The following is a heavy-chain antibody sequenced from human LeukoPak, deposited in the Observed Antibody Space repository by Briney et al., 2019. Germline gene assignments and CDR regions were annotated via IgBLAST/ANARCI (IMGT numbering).Heavy chain of an antibody. D-gene: IGHD3/OR15-3a*01. CDR3: AKEVARRTGGFDP. J-gene: IGHJ5*02. V-gene: IGHV4-38-2*02. CDR1: AYSISNDNY. Sequence: SETLSLTCTVSAYSISNDNYWVWIRQSPGKGLEWIGSIYHSGTAYYNPSLKSRVTISVDTSKNQFSLKLSSVTATDTAVYYCAKEVARRTGGFDPWGQGTLITVSS. CDR2: IYHSGTA.